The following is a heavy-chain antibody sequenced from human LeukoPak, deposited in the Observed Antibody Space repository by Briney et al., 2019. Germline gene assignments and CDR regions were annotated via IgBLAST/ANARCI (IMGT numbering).Heavy chain of an antibody. D-gene: IGHD3-10*01. Sequence: SVKVSCKASGGTFSSYAISWVRQAPGQGLEWMGRIIPILGIANYAQKFQGRVTITADKSTSTAYMELSSLRSEDTAVYYCVSGRNSHSGPNDYWGQGTLVTVSS. CDR2: IIPILGIA. V-gene: IGHV1-69*04. CDR3: VSGRNSHSGPNDY. J-gene: IGHJ4*02. CDR1: GGTFSSYA.